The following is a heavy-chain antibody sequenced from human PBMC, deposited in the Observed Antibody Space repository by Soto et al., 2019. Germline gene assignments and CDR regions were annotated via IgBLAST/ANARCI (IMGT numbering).Heavy chain of an antibody. CDR2: TIGSGGSS. J-gene: IGHJ4*02. CDR1: GFTFHNVA. CDR3: AKAGRYSGYDFFDS. V-gene: IGHV3-23*01. Sequence: PGGSLRLSCSASGFTFHNVAMSLVLQAPGKGLEWVSGTIGSGGSSNYADSAKGRFAVSRDNTKSTLYLQMNALRAEDTAVYYCAKAGRYSGYDFFDSWGQGTLVTVSS. D-gene: IGHD5-12*01.